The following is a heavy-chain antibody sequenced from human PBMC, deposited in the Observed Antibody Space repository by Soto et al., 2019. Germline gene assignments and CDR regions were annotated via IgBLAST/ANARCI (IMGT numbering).Heavy chain of an antibody. CDR2: IYNSGNT. D-gene: IGHD1-1*01. V-gene: IGHV4-59*12. CDR3: ARHDNMTLGSQYLDS. CDR1: PGSISSYY. Sequence: SETLSLTCTVSPGSISSYYWSWIRQPPGKGLEWIGYIYNSGNTNYNPSLRSRVTMSVDTYNNQFSLKLTSVTAADTALYFCARHDNMTLGSQYLDSWGPGTLVTISS. J-gene: IGHJ4*02.